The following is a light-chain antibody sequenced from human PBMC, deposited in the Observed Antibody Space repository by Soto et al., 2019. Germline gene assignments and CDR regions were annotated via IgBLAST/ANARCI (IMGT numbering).Light chain of an antibody. V-gene: IGKV3-11*01. J-gene: IGKJ2*01. CDR2: DAS. CDR3: QQRSNWPPDKYT. CDR1: QSVSSN. Sequence: EIVMTQSPATLSVSSGERATLSCRASQSVSSNLAWYQQKPGQAPRLLIYDASNRATGIPARFSGSGSGTDFTLTISSLEPDDFSVYYCQQRSNWPPDKYTFGQGTKLEI.